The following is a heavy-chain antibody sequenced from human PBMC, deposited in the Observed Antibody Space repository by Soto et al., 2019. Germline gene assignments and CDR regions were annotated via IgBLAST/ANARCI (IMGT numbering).Heavy chain of an antibody. V-gene: IGHV4-59*08. CDR1: GGSIGGYY. Sequence: SETLSLTCTVSGGSIGGYYWSWIRQPPGKGLEWIGYIYYSGTTNYNPSLKSRVTISVDTSQNQFSLNLRSVPAADTAVYYCARFADFYDSSGYQYFFDYWGLGTLVTVSS. CDR3: ARFADFYDSSGYQYFFDY. CDR2: IYYSGTT. J-gene: IGHJ4*02. D-gene: IGHD3-22*01.